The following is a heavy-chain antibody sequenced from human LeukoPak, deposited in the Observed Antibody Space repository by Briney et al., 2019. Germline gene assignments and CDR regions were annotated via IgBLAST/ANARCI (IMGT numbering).Heavy chain of an antibody. D-gene: IGHD5-12*01. V-gene: IGHV1-18*01. J-gene: IGHJ4*02. CDR2: ISAYNGNT. Sequence: ASVTVSFKASVYTFTIYGISWVRQAPGQGLEWMGWISAYNGNTNYAQKLQGRVTMTTDTSTSTAYMELRSLRSDDTAVYYCARVRGKHPGGYEFDYWGQGTLVTVSS. CDR1: VYTFTIYG. CDR3: ARVRGKHPGGYEFDY.